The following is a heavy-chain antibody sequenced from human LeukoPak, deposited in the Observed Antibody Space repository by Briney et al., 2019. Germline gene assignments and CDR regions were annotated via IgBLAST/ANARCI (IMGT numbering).Heavy chain of an antibody. CDR3: AKDPSHDYGDYEDWFDP. V-gene: IGHV4-4*07. D-gene: IGHD4-17*01. CDR1: GGSIVSHY. CDR2: FYASGTT. Sequence: SETLSLTCTVSGGSIVSHYWNWIRQPAGRGLEWIGRFYASGTTNTSPSLKSRVTMSVDTSKNQFSLKLSSVTAADTAVYYCAKDPSHDYGDYEDWFDPWGQGTLVTVSS. J-gene: IGHJ5*02.